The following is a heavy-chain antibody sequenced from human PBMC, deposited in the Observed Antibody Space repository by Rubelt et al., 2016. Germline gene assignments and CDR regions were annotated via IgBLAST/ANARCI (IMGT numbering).Heavy chain of an antibody. V-gene: IGHV3-64*02. D-gene: IGHD3-10*01. J-gene: IGHJ6*02. CDR2: ITSNGGGT. CDR3: ARGTRAGVTPGVRGGMDV. Sequence: VQPGGSLRLSCSASGFTFSNYAMHWVRQAPGKGLEYVSAITSNGGGTYYADSVKGRFTISRDNSKNTLYLQMGSLRAEDMAVYYCARGTRAGVTPGVRGGMDVWGQGTTVTVSS. CDR1: GFTFSNYA.